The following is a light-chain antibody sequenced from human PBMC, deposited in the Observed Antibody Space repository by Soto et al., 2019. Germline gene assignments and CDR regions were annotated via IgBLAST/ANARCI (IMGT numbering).Light chain of an antibody. CDR3: QQYDDWLRLT. J-gene: IGKJ4*01. CDR1: QVIGSRY. Sequence: EIVMTQSPGTLSLSPGERATISCRASQVIGSRYLAWYHQKSGQAPRLLIYGASSRATGIPDRFSGSGSGTEFNLTISSLQSEDFAVYFCQQYDDWLRLTFGGGTKVEIK. V-gene: IGKV3-20*01. CDR2: GAS.